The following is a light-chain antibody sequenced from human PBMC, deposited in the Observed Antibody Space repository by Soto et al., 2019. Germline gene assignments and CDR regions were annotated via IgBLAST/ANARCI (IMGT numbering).Light chain of an antibody. J-gene: IGKJ1*01. CDR3: QQYSNWPSWT. CDR1: QSVGSN. Sequence: EIMMTQSAVTLSVSPGEGATLSCRASQSVGSNLAWYQQKPGQAPRLLIYGTSTRATGIPARFSGSGSGTEFTLTIGSLQSEAFAIYYCQQYSNWPSWTFGQGTKVEIK. CDR2: GTS. V-gene: IGKV3-15*01.